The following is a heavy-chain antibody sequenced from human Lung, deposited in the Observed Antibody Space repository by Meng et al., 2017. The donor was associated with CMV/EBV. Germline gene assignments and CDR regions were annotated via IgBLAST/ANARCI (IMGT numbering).Heavy chain of an antibody. CDR3: ATDKGEGFDP. V-gene: IGHV3-21*01. D-gene: IGHD2-21*01. CDR1: GVTLSDST. J-gene: IGHJ5*02. Sequence: SGAGLVKPAVSLRLCCPVSGVTLSDSTMNCVRQAPGKWLEWVSSISSGSTSIYYADSVKGRFTISRDNAKNSLYLQMNSLRAEDTALYYCATDKGEGFDPWGQGTLVTVSS. CDR2: ISSGSTSI.